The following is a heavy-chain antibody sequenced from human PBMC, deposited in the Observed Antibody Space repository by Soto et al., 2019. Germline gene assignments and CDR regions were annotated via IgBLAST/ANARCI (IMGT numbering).Heavy chain of an antibody. D-gene: IGHD5-12*01. CDR2: TYYRSKWYN. J-gene: IGHJ3*02. CDR1: GDSVSSNSAA. CDR3: ARDQRGMDIVAHALSAFDI. V-gene: IGHV6-1*01. Sequence: PSQTLSLTCAISGDSVSSNSAAWNWIRQSPSRGLEWLGRTYYRSKWYNDYAVSVKSRITINPDTSKNQFSLQLNSVTPEDTAVYYCARDQRGMDIVAHALSAFDIWGQGTMVTVSS.